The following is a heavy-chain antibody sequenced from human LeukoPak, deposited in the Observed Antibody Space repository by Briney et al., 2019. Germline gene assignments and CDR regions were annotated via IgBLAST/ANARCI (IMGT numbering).Heavy chain of an antibody. D-gene: IGHD1-14*01. J-gene: IGHJ6*03. Sequence: GASVKVSCKASGGTFSSYAISWVRQAPGQGLEWMGGIIPIFGTANYAQKFQGRVTITADESTSTAYMELSSLRSDDTAVYYCARGVAGVYFYYYMDVWGKGTTVTVSS. CDR3: ARGVAGVYFYYYMDV. CDR2: IIPIFGTA. CDR1: GGTFSSYA. V-gene: IGHV1-69*13.